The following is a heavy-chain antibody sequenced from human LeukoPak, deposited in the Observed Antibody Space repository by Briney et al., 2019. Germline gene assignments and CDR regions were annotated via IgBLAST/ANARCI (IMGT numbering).Heavy chain of an antibody. CDR3: ARDPGAPVRAFDI. V-gene: IGHV1-69*01. Sequence: SVKVSCKASRDTFTRCAFSWVRQAPGQGLEWMGGIIPIDGTANFAQKFQGRVTITADQSTSTAYMELSSLRSEDTAIYYCARDPGAPVRAFDIWGQGILVTVSS. CDR2: IIPIDGTA. J-gene: IGHJ3*02. D-gene: IGHD3-10*01. CDR1: RDTFTRCA.